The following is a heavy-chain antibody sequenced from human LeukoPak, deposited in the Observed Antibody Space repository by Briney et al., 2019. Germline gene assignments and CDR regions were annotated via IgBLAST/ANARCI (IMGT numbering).Heavy chain of an antibody. J-gene: IGHJ5*02. Sequence: GGSLRLSCAASGFTFSSYAMSWVRQAPGKGLEWVSAISGSGGSTYYADSVKGRFTISRDNSKNTLYLQMNSLRAEDTAVYYCARSPIHYDFWSGYSYWFDPWGQGTLVTVSS. CDR2: ISGSGGST. CDR3: ARSPIHYDFWSGYSYWFDP. D-gene: IGHD3-3*01. CDR1: GFTFSSYA. V-gene: IGHV3-23*01.